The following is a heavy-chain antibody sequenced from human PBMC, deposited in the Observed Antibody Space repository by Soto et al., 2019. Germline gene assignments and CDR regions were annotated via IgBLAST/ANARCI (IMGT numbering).Heavy chain of an antibody. V-gene: IGHV1-18*01. CDR1: GYTFTSYG. CDR2: ISAYNVNT. J-gene: IGHJ4*02. CDR3: ASLPVEEVYGETEFDY. D-gene: IGHD4-17*01. Sequence: QVQLVQSGAEVKKPGASVKVSCKASGYTFTSYGISWVRQAPGQVLEWMGWISAYNVNTNYAQKLQGRLTMTTDTPTSRAYMELRSLRSDDTVGYYGASLPVEEVYGETEFDYWGQGTLVTVSS.